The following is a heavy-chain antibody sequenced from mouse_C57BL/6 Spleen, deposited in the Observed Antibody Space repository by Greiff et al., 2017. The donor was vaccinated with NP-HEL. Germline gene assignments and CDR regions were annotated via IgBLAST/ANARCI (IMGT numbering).Heavy chain of an antibody. CDR1: GFTFSSYG. J-gene: IGHJ1*03. D-gene: IGHD3-3*01. CDR3: ARGGDEPRYFDV. V-gene: IGHV5-6*01. CDR2: ISSGGSYT. Sequence: EVQRVESGGDSVKPGGSLKLSCAASGFTFSSYGMSWVRQTPDKRLEWVATISSGGSYTYYPDSVKGRFTISRDNAKNTLYLQMSSLKSEDTAMYYCARGGDEPRYFDVWGTGTTVTVSS.